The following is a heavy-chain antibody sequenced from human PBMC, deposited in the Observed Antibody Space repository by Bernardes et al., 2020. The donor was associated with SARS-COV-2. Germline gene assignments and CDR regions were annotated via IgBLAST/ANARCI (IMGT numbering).Heavy chain of an antibody. CDR3: ARIGYCSSTSCYPYYYYGMDV. J-gene: IGHJ6*02. V-gene: IGHV1-2*02. Sequence: ASVQVSCKASGYTFTGYYMHWVRQAPGQGLEWMGWINPNSGGTNYAQKFQGRVTMTRDTSISTAYMELSRLRSDDTAVYYCARIGYCSSTSCYPYYYYGMDVWGQGTTVTVSS. CDR1: GYTFTGYY. D-gene: IGHD2-2*01. CDR2: INPNSGGT.